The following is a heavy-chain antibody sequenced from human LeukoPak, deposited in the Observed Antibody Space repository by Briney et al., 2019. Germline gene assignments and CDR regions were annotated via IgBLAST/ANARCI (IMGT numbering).Heavy chain of an antibody. Sequence: GGSLRLSCATSEFTFDDYAMSWVRQAPGKGLEWVSALTGSGGSTYYADSVKGRFTISRDNAKNSLYLQMNSLRAEDTAVYYCARVSSGWYGGLFDYWGQGTLVTVSS. D-gene: IGHD6-19*01. V-gene: IGHV3-20*04. CDR2: LTGSGGST. J-gene: IGHJ4*02. CDR3: ARVSSGWYGGLFDY. CDR1: EFTFDDYA.